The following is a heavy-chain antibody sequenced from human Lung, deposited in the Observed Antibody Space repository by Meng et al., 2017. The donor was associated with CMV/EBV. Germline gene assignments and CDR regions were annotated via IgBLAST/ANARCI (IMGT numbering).Heavy chain of an antibody. Sequence: VRLQGSGPGLGKPAGTCLSTCAVSGCSISSSNWWSWVRQAPGKGLEWIGEIYHSGSTNYNPSLKSRVTISVDKSKNQFSLNLSSVTAADTAVYYWARVGQWLPIDYWGQGTLVTVSS. CDR2: IYHSGST. J-gene: IGHJ4*02. CDR3: ARVGQWLPIDY. D-gene: IGHD6-19*01. CDR1: GCSISSSNW. V-gene: IGHV4-4*02.